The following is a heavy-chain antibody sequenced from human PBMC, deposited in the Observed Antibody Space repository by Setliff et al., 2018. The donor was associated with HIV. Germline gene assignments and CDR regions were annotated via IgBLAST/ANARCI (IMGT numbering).Heavy chain of an antibody. J-gene: IGHJ4*02. V-gene: IGHV4-30-4*02. CDR2: ITYSGSA. D-gene: IGHD5-18*01. Sequence: SETLSLTCTVSGGSISSDDYYWNWIRQPPGKGLEWIGYITYSGSAYYNPSLKSRVTISIDTSKSQISLKLTSVTAADTAMYHCARQVGSQYSYWAYYFDSWGQGALVTVSS. CDR3: ARQVGSQYSYWAYYFDS. CDR1: GGSISSDDYY.